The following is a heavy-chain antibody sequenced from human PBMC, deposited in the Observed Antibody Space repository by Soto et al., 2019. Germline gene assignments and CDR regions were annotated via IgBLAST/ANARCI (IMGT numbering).Heavy chain of an antibody. V-gene: IGHV3-30-3*01. D-gene: IGHD3-16*01. J-gene: IGHJ4*02. Sequence: QVHLVESGGGVVQPGRSLRLSCAASGFTVDSYALHWVRQAPGKGLEWVAVISYDGSNRYFADSVRGRFTISRDNSTNTLYLQMNSLRAEDRAVYYCARGMDSFWGHFDYWGQGTLVTVSS. CDR3: ARGMDSFWGHFDY. CDR1: GFTVDSYA. CDR2: ISYDGSNR.